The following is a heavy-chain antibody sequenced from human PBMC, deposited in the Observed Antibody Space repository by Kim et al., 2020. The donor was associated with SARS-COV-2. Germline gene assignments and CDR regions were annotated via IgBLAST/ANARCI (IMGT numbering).Heavy chain of an antibody. J-gene: IGHJ2*01. V-gene: IGHV1-69*13. Sequence: SVKVSCKASGGTFSSYAISWVRQAPGQGLEWMGGIIPIFGTANYAQKFQGRVTITADEYTSTAYMELSSLRSEDTAVYYCARDRLLGELSRYWYFDLWGRGTLVTVSS. CDR2: IIPIFGTA. CDR1: GGTFSSYA. CDR3: ARDRLLGELSRYWYFDL. D-gene: IGHD3-16*02.